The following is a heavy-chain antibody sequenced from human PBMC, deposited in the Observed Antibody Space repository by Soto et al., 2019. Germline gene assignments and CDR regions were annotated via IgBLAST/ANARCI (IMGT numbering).Heavy chain of an antibody. J-gene: IGHJ6*02. CDR2: IWYDGSNK. Sequence: PEGSLRLSCAASGFTFSSYGMHWVRQAPGKGLERVAVIWYDGSNKYYADSVKGRFTISRDNSKNTLYLQMNSLRAEDTAVYYCARALYCSSTSCYSPFYYYYYGMGVWGQGTTVTVSS. V-gene: IGHV3-33*01. CDR3: ARALYCSSTSCYSPFYYYYYGMGV. CDR1: GFTFSSYG. D-gene: IGHD2-2*01.